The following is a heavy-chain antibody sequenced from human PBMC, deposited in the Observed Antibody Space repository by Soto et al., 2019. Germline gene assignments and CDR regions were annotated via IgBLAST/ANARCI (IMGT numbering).Heavy chain of an antibody. J-gene: IGHJ4*02. Sequence: QVQLVESGGGVVQPGRSLRLSCAASGFTFSSYGMHWVRQAPGKGLESVAVIWYDGSNKYYADSVKGRFTISRDNSKNTLYLQMNSLRAEDTAVYYCARDPGTAADYDFWSGYYFDYWGQRTLVTVSS. V-gene: IGHV3-33*01. CDR3: ARDPGTAADYDFWSGYYFDY. D-gene: IGHD3-3*01. CDR2: IWYDGSNK. CDR1: GFTFSSYG.